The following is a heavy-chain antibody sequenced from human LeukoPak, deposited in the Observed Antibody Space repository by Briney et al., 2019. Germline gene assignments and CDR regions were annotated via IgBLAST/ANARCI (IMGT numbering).Heavy chain of an antibody. CDR3: VRDAGTPGEVQFDP. CDR2: IYNGGII. J-gene: IGHJ5*02. CDR1: GDSISRYY. Sequence: PSETLSLTCTVSGDSISRYYWSWSRQPAGHGLEWIGRIYNGGIIASTPSLKRRVNMSLDTSNNPFSLRLRFGTAAATAVYQCVRDAGTPGEVQFDPWGQGTLVTVSS. V-gene: IGHV4-4*07. D-gene: IGHD3-10*01.